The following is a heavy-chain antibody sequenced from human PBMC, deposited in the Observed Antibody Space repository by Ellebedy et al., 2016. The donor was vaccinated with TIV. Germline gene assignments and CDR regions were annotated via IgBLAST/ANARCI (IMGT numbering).Heavy chain of an antibody. CDR2: ISGSGVNK. CDR1: GITFSNYA. J-gene: IGHJ3*02. V-gene: IGHV3-23*01. CDR3: AKAIVVAAIRGRLGAFDI. Sequence: GESLKISXASSGITFSNYAMSWVRQAPGKGLEWVLGISGSGVNKYYADSVKGRFTISRDNSKNTLYLQMNNLRPEDTAIYYCAKAIVVAAIRGRLGAFDIWGQGTMVTVSS. D-gene: IGHD2-2*02.